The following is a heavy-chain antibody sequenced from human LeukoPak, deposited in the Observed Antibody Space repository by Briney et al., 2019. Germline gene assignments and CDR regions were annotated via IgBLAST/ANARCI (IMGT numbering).Heavy chain of an antibody. CDR2: IYYSGST. Sequence: SATLSLTCTVSGGSISSYYRSWIRQPPGKGLEWIGFIYYSGSTNYNPSLKSRVTISVDTSKNQFSLKLTSVTAADTAVYYCARHTGVQLWNPNWFDPWGQGTLVTVSS. V-gene: IGHV4-59*08. CDR3: ARHTGVQLWNPNWFDP. D-gene: IGHD5-18*01. J-gene: IGHJ5*02. CDR1: GGSISSYY.